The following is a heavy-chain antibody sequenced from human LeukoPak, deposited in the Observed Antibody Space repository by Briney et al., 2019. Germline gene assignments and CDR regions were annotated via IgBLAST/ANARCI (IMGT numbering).Heavy chain of an antibody. V-gene: IGHV3-23*01. J-gene: IGHJ4*02. CDR2: IFPSTGAI. D-gene: IGHD5-18*01. CDR1: GFTFSSYA. Sequence: PGGSLRLSCAASGFTFSSYAMSWVRQAPGKGLEWVSVIFPSTGAIHYADSVKGRFTISRDNSKSTVSLQMSSLRAEDTAIYYFVTYRLLDEPSEYWGEGNLVTVSS. CDR3: VTYRLLDEPSEY.